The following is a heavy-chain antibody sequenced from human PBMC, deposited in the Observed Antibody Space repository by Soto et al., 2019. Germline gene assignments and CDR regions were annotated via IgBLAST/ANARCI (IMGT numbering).Heavy chain of an antibody. D-gene: IGHD3-3*01. V-gene: IGHV3-15*07. CDR3: NSYPDFWGGHTPL. CDR2: VKSKADGGTA. Sequence: EVQLVESGGGLVQPGGSLRLSCAASDFSITNTWMHWVRQAPGKGLEWVGRVKSKADGGTADYAAPVKGSFTVSRDDSKNTQYLQMNSLKMEDTAVYYCNSYPDFWGGHTPLWGQGTLVTVSS. J-gene: IGHJ4*02. CDR1: DFSITNTW.